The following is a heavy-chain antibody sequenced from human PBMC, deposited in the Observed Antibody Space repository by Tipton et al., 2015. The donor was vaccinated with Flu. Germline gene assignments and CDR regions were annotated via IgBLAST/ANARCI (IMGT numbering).Heavy chain of an antibody. CDR3: AREGPYSSAWYGLDAFDI. J-gene: IGHJ3*02. CDR1: GSSIGSDYY. Sequence: TLSLTCSVSGSSIGSDYYWGWIRQPPGQGLEWIGNVHRSGNAYYSPSFKSRVSMSVDTSGNQFSLKLSSVTAADAAVYYCAREGPYSSAWYGLDAFDIWGQGTMVTVSS. V-gene: IGHV4-38-2*02. CDR2: VHRSGNA. D-gene: IGHD6-19*01.